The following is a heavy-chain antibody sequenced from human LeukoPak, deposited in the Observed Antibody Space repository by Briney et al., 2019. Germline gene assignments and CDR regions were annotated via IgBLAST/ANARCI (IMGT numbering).Heavy chain of an antibody. D-gene: IGHD3-22*01. CDR2: ISHSGST. V-gene: IGHV4-34*01. J-gene: IGHJ3*02. Sequence: SETLSLTCAVYGGSFSGYYWSWIRQPPGKGLEWIGEISHSGSTNYNPSLKSRVTISVDTSKNQFSLKLSSVTAADTAVYYCARARYYDSSGYQKGAFDIWGQGTMVTVSS. CDR1: GGSFSGYY. CDR3: ARARYYDSSGYQKGAFDI.